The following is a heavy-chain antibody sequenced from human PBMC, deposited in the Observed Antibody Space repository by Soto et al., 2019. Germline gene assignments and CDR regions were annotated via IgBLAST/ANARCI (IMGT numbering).Heavy chain of an antibody. Sequence: EVQLVESGGGLVQPGRSLRLSCAASGFTFDDYAIHWVRQAPGKGLEWVSGISRNSGEIGYADSVKGRFTISRDNAKNSLHLQMNSLRAEDTALYYSANYAGGNSDFYSYGMDVWGHGTTVTVSS. CDR3: ANYAGGNSDFYSYGMDV. D-gene: IGHD2-2*01. J-gene: IGHJ6*02. V-gene: IGHV3-9*01. CDR2: ISRNSGEI. CDR1: GFTFDDYA.